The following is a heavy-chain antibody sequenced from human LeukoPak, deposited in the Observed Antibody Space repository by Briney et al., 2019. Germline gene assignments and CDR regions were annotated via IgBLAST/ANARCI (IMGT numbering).Heavy chain of an antibody. J-gene: IGHJ4*02. Sequence: GASVKVSCKASGYTFTSYYMHWVRQAPGQGLEWMGWISAYNGNTNYAQKLQGRVTMTTDTSTSTAYMELRSLRSDDTAVYYCARDDGYYYDSSGYSGYWGQGTLVTVSS. CDR1: GYTFTSYY. CDR2: ISAYNGNT. V-gene: IGHV1-18*04. CDR3: ARDDGYYYDSSGYSGY. D-gene: IGHD3-22*01.